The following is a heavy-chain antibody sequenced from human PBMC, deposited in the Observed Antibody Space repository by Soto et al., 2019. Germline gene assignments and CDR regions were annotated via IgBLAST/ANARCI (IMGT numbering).Heavy chain of an antibody. Sequence: GASVQVSCKASGYTFTSYAMHWVRQAPGQRLEWMGWINAGNCNTKYSQKFQGRVTITRDTSASTAYLELSSLRSEDTAVYYCARASWDSNWFDPWGQGTLVTVSS. J-gene: IGHJ5*02. CDR3: ARASWDSNWFDP. D-gene: IGHD6-13*01. V-gene: IGHV1-3*01. CDR2: INAGNCNT. CDR1: GYTFTSYA.